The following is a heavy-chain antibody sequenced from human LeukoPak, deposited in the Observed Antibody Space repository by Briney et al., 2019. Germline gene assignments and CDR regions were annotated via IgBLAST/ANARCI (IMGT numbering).Heavy chain of an antibody. CDR2: INHDGNEK. J-gene: IGHJ4*02. D-gene: IGHD2-15*01. CDR1: GFTFSSSW. CDR3: ARAGAIGSVDY. V-gene: IGHV3-7*01. Sequence: GGSLRLSCAASGFTFSSSWMSWVRQAPGKGLEWVANINHDGNEKYYVDSVTGRFTISRDNAKNSLYLQMNSLRVEDTAVYYCARAGAIGSVDYWGQGTLVPVSS.